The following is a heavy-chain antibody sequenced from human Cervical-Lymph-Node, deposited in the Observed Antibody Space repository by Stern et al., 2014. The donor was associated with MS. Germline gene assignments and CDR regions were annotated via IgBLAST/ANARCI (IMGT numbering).Heavy chain of an antibody. Sequence: VQLVESGGDVVQPGRSLRLSCGASGFSFSTHGMHWVRQAPGKGLEWVAMISDDGTDKYYPDSVKGRFTISRDNSKNTLYLQMNNLRTEDTAVYYCAKRSGAAANFDYWGQGTLVTVSS. CDR3: AKRSGAAANFDY. D-gene: IGHD6-13*01. CDR2: ISDDGTDK. CDR1: GFSFSTHG. V-gene: IGHV3-30*18. J-gene: IGHJ4*02.